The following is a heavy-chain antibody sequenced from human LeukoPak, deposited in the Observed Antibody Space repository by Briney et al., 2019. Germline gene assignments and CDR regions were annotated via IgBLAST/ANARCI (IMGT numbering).Heavy chain of an antibody. CDR3: ANSNYYDSSGSSYDYYYYGMDV. J-gene: IGHJ6*02. Sequence: GGSLRLSCAASGFTFSSYGMHWVRQAPGKGLEWVAVISYDGSNKYYADSVKGRFAISRDNSKNTLYLQMNSLRAEDTAVYYCANSNYYDSSGSSYDYYYYGMDVWGQGTTVTVSS. CDR1: GFTFSSYG. V-gene: IGHV3-30*18. CDR2: ISYDGSNK. D-gene: IGHD3-22*01.